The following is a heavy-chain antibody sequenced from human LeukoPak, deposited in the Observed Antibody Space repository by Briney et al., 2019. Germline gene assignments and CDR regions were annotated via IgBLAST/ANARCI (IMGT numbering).Heavy chain of an antibody. J-gene: IGHJ5*02. CDR3: ARCGGGNPRWFDP. D-gene: IGHD4-23*01. Sequence: GGSLRLSCAASGFTFSGYSMNWVRQTPGKGLEWVSSITSSSSYIYYSDSVKGRFTISRDNARNSMYLQMNSLRAEDTAVYYCARCGGGNPRWFDPWGQGTLVTVSS. CDR1: GFTFSGYS. CDR2: ITSSSSYI. V-gene: IGHV3-21*01.